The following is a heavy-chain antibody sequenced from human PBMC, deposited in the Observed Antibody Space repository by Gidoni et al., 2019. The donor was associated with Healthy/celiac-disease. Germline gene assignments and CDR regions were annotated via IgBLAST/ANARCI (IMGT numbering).Heavy chain of an antibody. CDR1: GFTFSSYG. J-gene: IGHJ6*03. CDR3: AKVSMDV. V-gene: IGHV3-30*18. CDR2: ISYDGSNK. Sequence: QVQLVESGGGVVQPGRSLRLSWAASGFTFSSYGMHWVRQAPGKGLEWVAVISYDGSNKYYADSVKGRFTISRDNSKNTLYLQMNSLRAEDTAVYYCAKVSMDVWGKGTTVTVSS. D-gene: IGHD2-8*01.